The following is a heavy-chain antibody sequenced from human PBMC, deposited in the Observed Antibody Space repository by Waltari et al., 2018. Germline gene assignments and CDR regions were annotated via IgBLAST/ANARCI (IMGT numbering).Heavy chain of an antibody. CDR2: FDPEDGET. CDR3: ATWTPYDSSGYYVDY. Sequence: QVQLVQSGAEVKKPGASVKVSCKVSGYPLTELSMHWVRQAPGKGLEWMGGFDPEDGETIYAQKFQGRVTMTDDTSTDTAYMELSSLRSEDTAVYYCATWTPYDSSGYYVDYWGQGTLVTVSS. CDR1: GYPLTELS. V-gene: IGHV1-24*01. J-gene: IGHJ4*02. D-gene: IGHD3-22*01.